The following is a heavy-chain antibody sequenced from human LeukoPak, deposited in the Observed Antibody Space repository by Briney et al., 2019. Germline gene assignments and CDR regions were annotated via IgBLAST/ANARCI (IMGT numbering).Heavy chain of an antibody. Sequence: GGSLRLSCAASGFSFSSYEMNWVRQAPGKGLEWISYISSSGTTFYYAASVKGRFTISRDNGKNSLYLQINILRAEDTAVYYCARSFQCSPFVFGYWGQGALVTVSS. J-gene: IGHJ4*02. CDR3: ARSFQCSPFVFGY. V-gene: IGHV3-48*03. CDR1: GFSFSSYE. CDR2: ISSSGTTF. D-gene: IGHD3-16*01.